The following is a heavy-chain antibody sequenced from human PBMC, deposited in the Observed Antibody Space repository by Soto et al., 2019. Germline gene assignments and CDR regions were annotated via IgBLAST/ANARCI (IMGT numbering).Heavy chain of an antibody. D-gene: IGHD3-10*01. CDR2: IVVGSGNT. V-gene: IGHV1-58*01. Sequence: SVKVSCKASGFTFTSSAVQWVRQARGQRLEWIGWIVVGSGNTNYAQKFQGRVTMTRNTSICTAYMELSSLRSEDTAVYYCARADHYYGSGSYYGDYYYYYMDVWGKGTTVTVSS. CDR1: GFTFTSSA. J-gene: IGHJ6*03. CDR3: ARADHYYGSGSYYGDYYYYYMDV.